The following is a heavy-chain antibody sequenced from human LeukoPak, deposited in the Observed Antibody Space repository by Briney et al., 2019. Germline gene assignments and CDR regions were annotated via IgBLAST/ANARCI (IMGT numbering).Heavy chain of an antibody. CDR2: IKRNTDTGTT. V-gene: IGHV3-15*01. CDR1: GLSFSNAW. Sequence: GGSLRLSCSASGLSFSNAWMSWVRQAPGKGLEWVAHIKRNTDTGTTNYGVSVEGRFTVSRDDSKNTLYLQMNSLKIEDTAVYYCTTGDRGWKDYWGEGTLVTVSS. D-gene: IGHD6-19*01. CDR3: TTGDRGWKDY. J-gene: IGHJ4*02.